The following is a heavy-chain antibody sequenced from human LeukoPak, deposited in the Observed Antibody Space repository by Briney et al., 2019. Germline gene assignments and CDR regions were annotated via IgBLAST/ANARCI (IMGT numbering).Heavy chain of an antibody. CDR3: AKDDSSGVICDY. V-gene: IGHV3-23*01. D-gene: IGHD3-22*01. Sequence: ASVKVSCTASGGTFSSYAMSWVRQVPGKGLEWVSTISGSGGSTYYADSVKGRFTISRDNSKNTLFLQMNSLRAEDTAVYYCAKDDSSGVICDYWGQGALVTVSS. J-gene: IGHJ4*02. CDR1: GGTFSSYA. CDR2: ISGSGGST.